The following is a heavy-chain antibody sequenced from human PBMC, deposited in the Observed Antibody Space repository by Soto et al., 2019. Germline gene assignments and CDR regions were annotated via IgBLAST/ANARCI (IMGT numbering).Heavy chain of an antibody. CDR3: AREGSYSAYNFAHGIQLWSFDF. CDR2: IFSSGCT. Sequence: QVRLQESGPGLLKPSETLSLTCTVSGGSINTFYWSWVRQPAGKGLEWLGRIFSSGCTSFNPSLESRVAMSVDTSKNHFSLNLSSVTAADMAVYYCAREGSYSAYNFAHGIQLWSFDFWGQGALVTVSS. V-gene: IGHV4-4*07. D-gene: IGHD5-12*01. CDR1: GGSINTFY. J-gene: IGHJ4*02.